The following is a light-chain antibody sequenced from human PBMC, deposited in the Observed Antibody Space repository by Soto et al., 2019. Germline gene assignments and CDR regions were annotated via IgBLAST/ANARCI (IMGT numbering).Light chain of an antibody. V-gene: IGKV1-39*01. J-gene: IGKJ4*01. Sequence: DIQMTQSPSSLSASVGDRVTITCRASQSISSYLNWYQQKPGKAPKLLIYAASSLQSGVPSRFSGSGSGTDFTLTISSLQPEDIATYYCQQYDNLPPTLGGGTKVDIK. CDR2: AAS. CDR1: QSISSY. CDR3: QQYDNLPPT.